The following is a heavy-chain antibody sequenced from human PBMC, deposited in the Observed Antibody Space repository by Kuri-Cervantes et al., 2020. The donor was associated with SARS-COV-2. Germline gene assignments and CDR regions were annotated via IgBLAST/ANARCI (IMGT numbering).Heavy chain of an antibody. CDR1: GGSISSSSYY. V-gene: IGHV4-39*07. Sequence: SETLSLTCTVSGGSISSSSYYWGWIRQPPGKGLEWIGSIYYSGSTYYNPSLKSRVTISVDTSKNQFSLKLSSVTAADTAVYYCAVGGEYQMLGPYLNYWGQGTLVTVSS. J-gene: IGHJ4*02. CDR3: AVGGEYQMLGPYLNY. D-gene: IGHD3-16*01. CDR2: IYYSGST.